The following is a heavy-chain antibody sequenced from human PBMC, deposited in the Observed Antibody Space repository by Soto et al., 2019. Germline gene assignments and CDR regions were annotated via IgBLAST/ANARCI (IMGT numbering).Heavy chain of an antibody. CDR3: ARDEDGDYGGVGYYYGMDV. D-gene: IGHD4-17*01. CDR1: GFTFSSYG. CDR2: IWYDGSNK. V-gene: IGHV3-33*01. Sequence: QVQLVESGGGVVQPGRSLRLSCAASGFTFSSYGMHWVRQAPGKGLEWVAVIWYDGSNKYYAASVKRRFTFYRDNSKNTGYLQMNRRRPEDTAVYYCARDEDGDYGGVGYYYGMDVWGQGTTVTVSS. J-gene: IGHJ6*02.